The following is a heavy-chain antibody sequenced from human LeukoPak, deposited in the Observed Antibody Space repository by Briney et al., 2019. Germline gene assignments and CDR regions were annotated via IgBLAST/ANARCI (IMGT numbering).Heavy chain of an antibody. D-gene: IGHD6-13*01. CDR2: ISAYNGNT. J-gene: IGHJ6*02. CDR3: ARIYSSSWYVLRYYYYYGMDV. Sequence: GASVKVCCKASGYTFTSYGISWVRQAPGQGLEWMGWISAYNGNTNYAQKLQGRVTMTTDTSTSTAYMELRSLRSDDTAVYYCARIYSSSWYVLRYYYYYGMDVWGQGTTVTVSS. CDR1: GYTFTSYG. V-gene: IGHV1-18*01.